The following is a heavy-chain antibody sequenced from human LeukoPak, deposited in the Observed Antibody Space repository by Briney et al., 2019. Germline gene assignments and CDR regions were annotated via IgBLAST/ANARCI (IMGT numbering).Heavy chain of an antibody. CDR2: IYYSGRT. Sequence: KPSETLSLTCTVSGVSISGHYWSWIRQPPGNGLEWIDFIYYSGRTRYNPSLHSRVTISADTSKNHLSLKLTSVTAADTAVYYCARLLDNDSSGDPDTFDMWGQGIKVTVSS. J-gene: IGHJ3*02. V-gene: IGHV4-59*11. D-gene: IGHD3-22*01. CDR1: GVSISGHY. CDR3: ARLLDNDSSGDPDTFDM.